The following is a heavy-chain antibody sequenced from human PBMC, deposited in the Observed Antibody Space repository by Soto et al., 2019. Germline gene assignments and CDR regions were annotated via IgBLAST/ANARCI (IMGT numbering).Heavy chain of an antibody. J-gene: IGHJ3*02. CDR2: ISGTSYYT. Sequence: QVQLVESGGGLVGPGGSLRLSCAASGFTFSDYYMTWIRQAPGKGLEWVSYISGTSYYTNYADSVKGRFIISRNNAKNSLYLQMKSLRAEDTAVYFCARARSTGRDDAFEIWGQGTVLTVSS. CDR3: ARARSTGRDDAFEI. V-gene: IGHV3-11*05. CDR1: GFTFSDYY. D-gene: IGHD2-8*02.